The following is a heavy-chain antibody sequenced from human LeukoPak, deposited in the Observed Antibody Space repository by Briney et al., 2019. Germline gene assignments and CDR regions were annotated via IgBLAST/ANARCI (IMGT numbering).Heavy chain of an antibody. CDR3: ARQPRQNYYDSSGYYLVY. J-gene: IGHJ4*02. CDR2: IIPIFGTA. D-gene: IGHD3-22*01. Sequence: SVKVSCKASGGTFSSYAISWVRQAPGQGLEWMGRIIPIFGTANYAQKFQGRVTITTDESTSTAYMELSSLRSEDTAVYYCARQPRQNYYDSSGYYLVYWGQGTLVTVSS. CDR1: GGTFSSYA. V-gene: IGHV1-69*05.